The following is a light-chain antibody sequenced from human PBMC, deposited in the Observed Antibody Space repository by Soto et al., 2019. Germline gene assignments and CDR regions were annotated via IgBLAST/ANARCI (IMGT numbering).Light chain of an antibody. V-gene: IGKV3-15*01. CDR2: GAS. CDR1: QNVSNN. J-gene: IGKJ1*01. CDR3: HQYNNWPRT. Sequence: EIVLTQSPGTLSLSPGERATLCCRASQNVSNNLAWFQHKAGQAPRLLIYGASTRATAIPARFSGSGSGTEFTLTISSLQSEDFAVYYCHQYNNWPRTFGQGTKVDIK.